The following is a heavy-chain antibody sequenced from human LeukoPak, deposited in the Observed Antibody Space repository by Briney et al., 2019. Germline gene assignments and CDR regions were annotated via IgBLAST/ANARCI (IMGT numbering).Heavy chain of an antibody. J-gene: IGHJ5*02. Sequence: PGGSLRLSCAASGFTFSNAWMSWVRQAPGKGLEWVGRIKSKTDGGTTDYAAPVKGRFTISRDDSKNTLYPQMNSLKTEDTAVYYCTTDLDDDSSGWEGWFDPWGQGTLVTVSS. D-gene: IGHD3-22*01. V-gene: IGHV3-15*01. CDR2: IKSKTDGGTT. CDR1: GFTFSNAW. CDR3: TTDLDDDSSGWEGWFDP.